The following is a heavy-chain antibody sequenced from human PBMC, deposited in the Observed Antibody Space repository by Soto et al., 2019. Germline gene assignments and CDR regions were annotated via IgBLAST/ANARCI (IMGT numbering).Heavy chain of an antibody. CDR2: IHYRGTA. CDR1: GGFVTTSDW. CDR3: ARVPDY. Sequence: SETLSLTCTVSGGFVTTSDWWTWVRQSPATGLEWIGEIHYRGTANYNPSLKSRVTISIDNSKNQFSLKLSSVTAADTAVYYCARVPDYWGQGILVTVSS. V-gene: IGHV4-4*02. D-gene: IGHD2-2*01. J-gene: IGHJ4*02.